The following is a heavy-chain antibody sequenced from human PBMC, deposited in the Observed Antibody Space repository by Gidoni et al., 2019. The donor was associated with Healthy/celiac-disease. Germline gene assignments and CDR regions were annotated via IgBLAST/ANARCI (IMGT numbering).Heavy chain of an antibody. CDR2: IYSGGST. CDR1: GFTVSSNY. V-gene: IGHV3-66*01. D-gene: IGHD6-19*01. Sequence: EVQLVESGGGLVQHGGSLRLSCAASGFTVSSNYMSWVRQAPGKGLEWVSVIYSGGSTYYADSVKGRFTISRDNSKNTLYLQMNSLRAEDTAVYYCARDFRGSSGWYPQAGYYYGMDVWGQGTTVTVSS. CDR3: ARDFRGSSGWYPQAGYYYGMDV. J-gene: IGHJ6*02.